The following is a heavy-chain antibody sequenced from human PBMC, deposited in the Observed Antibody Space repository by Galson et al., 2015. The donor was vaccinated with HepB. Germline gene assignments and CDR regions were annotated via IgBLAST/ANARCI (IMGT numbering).Heavy chain of an antibody. CDR2: ISTYSSSYSYNYI. CDR3: ARSRDGYNTGDY. V-gene: IGHV3-21*01. J-gene: IGHJ4*02. CDR1: GFTFSRYT. D-gene: IGHD5-24*01. Sequence: SLRLSCAASGFTFSRYTMNWVRQAPGKGLEWVSSISTYSSSYSYNYIYYADSVKGRFTVSRDNAKNSLYLQMNSLRAEDTAVYYCARSRDGYNTGDYWGQGILVTVSS.